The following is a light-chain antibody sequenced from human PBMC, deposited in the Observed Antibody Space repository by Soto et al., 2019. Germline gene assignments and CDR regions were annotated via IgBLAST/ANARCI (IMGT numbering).Light chain of an antibody. CDR3: GSWDSSLSAYV. V-gene: IGLV1-51*01. J-gene: IGLJ1*01. CDR1: SSNIGGNS. CDR2: DDN. Sequence: QSVLRQPPSVSAAPGHKFTISCSGSSSNIGGNSVSWYQQLPGTAPKLLIYDDNKRPSGIPDRLSGSKSGTSATLGITGFQTGDEADYYCGSWDSSLSAYVFGTGTKVTVL.